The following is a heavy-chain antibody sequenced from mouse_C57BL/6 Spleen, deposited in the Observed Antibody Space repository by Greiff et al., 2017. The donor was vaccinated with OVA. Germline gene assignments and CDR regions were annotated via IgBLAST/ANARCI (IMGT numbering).Heavy chain of an antibody. CDR3: AREWDYDGAWFAY. CDR1: GFNIKNTY. D-gene: IGHD2-4*01. Sequence: EVMLVESVAELVRPGASVKLSCTASGFNIKNTYMHWVKQRPEQGLEWIGRIDPANGNTKYAPKFQGKATITADTSSNTAYLQLSSLTSEDTAIYYCAREWDYDGAWFAYWGQGTLVTVSA. CDR2: IDPANGNT. V-gene: IGHV14-3*01. J-gene: IGHJ3*01.